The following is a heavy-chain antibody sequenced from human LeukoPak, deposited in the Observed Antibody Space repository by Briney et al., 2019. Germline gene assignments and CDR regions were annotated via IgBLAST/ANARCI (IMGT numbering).Heavy chain of an antibody. D-gene: IGHD6-19*01. J-gene: IGHJ4*02. CDR1: TFTLSSYA. CDR2: ISGSGGNT. V-gene: IGHV3-23*01. CDR3: AKTRFTSGSYDEYYFDY. Sequence: PGGSLRLSCAASTFTLSSYAMSWVRQAPGKGLEWVSSISGSGGNTYYADSVKGRFTISRDNSKNTLYLQMNSLRAEDTAVYYCAKTRFTSGSYDEYYFDYWGQGTLVTVSS.